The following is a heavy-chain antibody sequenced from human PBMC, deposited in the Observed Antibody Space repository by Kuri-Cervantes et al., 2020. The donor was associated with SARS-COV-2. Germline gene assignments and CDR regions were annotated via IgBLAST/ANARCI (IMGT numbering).Heavy chain of an antibody. Sequence: SETLSLTCAVYGGSFSGYYWSWIRQPPGKGLEWIGEINHSGGTNYNPYLKSRVTISVDTSKNQFSLKLSSVTSAETAVYYCARGVRLLRFGVSHNWFDPWGQGTLVTVSS. CDR2: INHSGGT. CDR1: GGSFSGYY. CDR3: ARGVRLLRFGVSHNWFDP. V-gene: IGHV4-34*01. J-gene: IGHJ5*02. D-gene: IGHD3-10*01.